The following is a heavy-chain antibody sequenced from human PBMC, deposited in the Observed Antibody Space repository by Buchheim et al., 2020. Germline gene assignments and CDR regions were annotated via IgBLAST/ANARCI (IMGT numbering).Heavy chain of an antibody. J-gene: IGHJ4*02. CDR2: IDRSGGSP. V-gene: IGHV3-48*02. CDR3: ARDLMGYLFDY. CDR1: GFTFRNNA. D-gene: IGHD2-8*01. Sequence: EVQLVESGGGLVQPGMSLRLSCEGSGFTFRNNAMHWVRQAPGKGLEWIAHIDRSGGSPFYAASVKGRFTISSDNAKTSPYLPMYSLRDEDTAVYYCARDLMGYLFDYCGQGTL.